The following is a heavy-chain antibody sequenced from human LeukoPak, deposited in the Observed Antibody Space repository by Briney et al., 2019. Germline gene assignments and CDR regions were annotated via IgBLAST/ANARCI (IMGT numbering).Heavy chain of an antibody. V-gene: IGHV3-49*04. CDR3: TRDAGNFDWSYYYYGMDV. Sequence: GGSLRLSCTASGFTFGDYAMSWVRQAPGRGLEWVGFISSIAYGGTTEYAASVKGRFTISRDDSKSIAYLQMNSLKTEDTAVYYCTRDAGNFDWSYYYYGMDVWGQGTTVTVSS. D-gene: IGHD3-9*01. J-gene: IGHJ6*02. CDR2: ISSIAYGGTT. CDR1: GFTFGDYA.